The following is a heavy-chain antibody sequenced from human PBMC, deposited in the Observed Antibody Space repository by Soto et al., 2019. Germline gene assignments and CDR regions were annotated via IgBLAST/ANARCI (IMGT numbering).Heavy chain of an antibody. CDR1: GFTVSGNY. V-gene: IGHV3-66*01. J-gene: IGHJ4*02. CDR2: IYSDGST. Sequence: EVQLVESGGGLVQPGVSLRLSCAASGFTVSGNYMNWVRQAPGKGLEWVSVIYSDGSTYYADSVKGRFTISSDSSKNRLYLQMNRLRAEDTAVYYCARGGGAAAAYWGTGTLVTVSS. D-gene: IGHD6-25*01. CDR3: ARGGGAAAAY.